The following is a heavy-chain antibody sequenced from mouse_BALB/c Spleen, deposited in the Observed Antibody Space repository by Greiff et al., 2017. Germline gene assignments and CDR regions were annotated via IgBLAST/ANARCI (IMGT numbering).Heavy chain of an antibody. CDR2: IRNKANGYTT. Sequence: EVQGVESGGGLVQPGGSLRLSCATSGFTFTDYYMSWVRQPPGKALEWLGFIRNKANGYTTEYSASVKGRFTISRDNSQSILYLQMNTLRAEDSATYYCARVYGNYGYAMDYWGQGTSVTVSS. CDR3: ARVYGNYGYAMDY. CDR1: GFTFTDYY. J-gene: IGHJ4*01. D-gene: IGHD2-1*01. V-gene: IGHV7-3*02.